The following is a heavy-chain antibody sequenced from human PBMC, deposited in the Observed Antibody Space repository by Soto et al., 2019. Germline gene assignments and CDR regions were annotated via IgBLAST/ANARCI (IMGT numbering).Heavy chain of an antibody. J-gene: IGHJ5*02. V-gene: IGHV1-69*13. D-gene: IGHD5-12*01. CDR1: GGTFSSYT. CDR3: AKDGGKDGYFGNWFDP. CDR2: IIPIFGSA. Sequence: SVKVSCKASGGTFSSYTITWVRQAPGQGLEWLGRIIPIFGSANFAQKFQGRVTLTADESTTTVYMELSSLRSDDTAVYYCAKDGGKDGYFGNWFDPWGQGTLVTVSS.